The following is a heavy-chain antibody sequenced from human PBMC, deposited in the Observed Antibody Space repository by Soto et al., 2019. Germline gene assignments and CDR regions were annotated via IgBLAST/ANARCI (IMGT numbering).Heavy chain of an antibody. CDR2: IGGPGDHT. V-gene: IGHV3-23*01. D-gene: IGHD4-4*01. J-gene: IGHJ3*01. Sequence: VGALRLSCTPCGFSFSEYAMSWVRQSPWKGLEWVSSIGGPGDHTYYEDHVKGRFTISRDNSKNTLYLKMNSLRGDDTAIYYCAKDRMSRNSVWDPFDVWGQGTMVTVSS. CDR3: AKDRMSRNSVWDPFDV. CDR1: GFSFSEYA.